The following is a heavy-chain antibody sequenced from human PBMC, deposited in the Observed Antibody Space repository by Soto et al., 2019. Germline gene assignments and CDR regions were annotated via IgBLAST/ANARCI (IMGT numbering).Heavy chain of an antibody. CDR2: SRNQANSYTT. J-gene: IGHJ4*02. D-gene: IGHD6-19*01. Sequence: EVQLVESGGGLVQPGGSLRLSCEASGFSFSDHYIDWVRQAPGQGLEWVGRSRNQANSYTTEYAASVKGRFTISRDDSRKSVYLQMNSLTAEDTAVYYCARDVIAVAGSADDWGQGTLVTVSS. CDR1: GFSFSDHY. V-gene: IGHV3-72*01. CDR3: ARDVIAVAGSADD.